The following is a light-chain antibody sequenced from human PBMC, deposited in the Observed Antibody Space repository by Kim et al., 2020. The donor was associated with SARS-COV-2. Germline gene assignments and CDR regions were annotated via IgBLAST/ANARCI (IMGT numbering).Light chain of an antibody. V-gene: IGLV3-19*01. J-gene: IGLJ2*01. CDR1: SLRSYY. Sequence: SSELTQDPAVSVALGQTVRITCRGDSLRSYYATWYQQKAGQAPVLVIYGKNNRPSGIPDRFSGSSSGNTASLTITGAQAEDEADYYCKSRGASGNVVFGGGTKLTV. CDR3: KSRGASGNVV. CDR2: GKN.